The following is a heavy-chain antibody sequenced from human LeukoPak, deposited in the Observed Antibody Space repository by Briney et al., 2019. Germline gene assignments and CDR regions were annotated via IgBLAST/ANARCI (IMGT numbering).Heavy chain of an antibody. CDR2: TNPNSGNT. CDR1: GYTFTSYD. D-gene: IGHD3-22*01. V-gene: IGHV1-8*01. J-gene: IGHJ4*02. CDR3: ARGSHYYDSSGYYPAYYFDY. Sequence: ASVKVSCKASGYTFTSYDINWVRQATGQGLEWMGWTNPNSGNTGYAQKFQGRVTMTRNTSISTAYMELSSLRSEDTAVYYCARGSHYYDSSGYYPAYYFDYWGQGTLVTVSS.